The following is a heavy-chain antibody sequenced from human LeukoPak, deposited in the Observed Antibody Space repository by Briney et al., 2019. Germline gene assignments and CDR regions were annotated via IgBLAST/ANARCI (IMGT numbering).Heavy chain of an antibody. CDR3: AREDLYYDILTGYYIDYYYYGMDV. CDR2: TYYRSKWYN. CDR1: GDSVSSNSAA. J-gene: IGHJ6*02. Sequence: SQTLSLTCAISGDSVSSNSAAWNWIRQSPSRGLEWLGRTYYRSKWYNDYAVSVKSRITINPDTSKNQFSLQLNSVTPEDTAVYYCAREDLYYDILTGYYIDYYYYGMDVWGQGTTVTVSS. V-gene: IGHV6-1*01. D-gene: IGHD3-9*01.